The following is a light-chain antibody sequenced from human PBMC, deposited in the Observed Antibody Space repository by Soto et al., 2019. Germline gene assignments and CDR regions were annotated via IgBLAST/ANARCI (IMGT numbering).Light chain of an antibody. J-gene: IGLJ1*01. Sequence: QSVRRLSGTVLAARGARVTISCTGSSSNIGAGYDVHCDQQLPGTAPKLLIYGNSNRPSGVPDRFSGSKSGTSASLAITGLQAEDEADYYCQSYDSSLSGYYLFGTGTKVTVL. V-gene: IGLV1-40*01. CDR1: SSNIGAGYD. CDR3: QSYDSSLSGYYL. CDR2: GNS.